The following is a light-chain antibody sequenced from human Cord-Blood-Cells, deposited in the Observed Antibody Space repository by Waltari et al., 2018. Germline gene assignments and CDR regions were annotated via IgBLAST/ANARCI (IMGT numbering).Light chain of an antibody. Sequence: DIQMTQSPSSLSASVGDRVTITCRASQSISSYLNWYQQKPGKAPKLLIYAASSLQSGVPSRFSGSGSGTDFTLTISSLQPEDFATYYGQQSYSTPITFRQGTRLEMK. CDR1: QSISSY. V-gene: IGKV1-39*01. J-gene: IGKJ5*01. CDR3: QQSYSTPIT. CDR2: AAS.